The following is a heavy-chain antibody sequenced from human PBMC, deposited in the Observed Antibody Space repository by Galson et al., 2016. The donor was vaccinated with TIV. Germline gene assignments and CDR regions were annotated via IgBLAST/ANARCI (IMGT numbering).Heavy chain of an antibody. CDR1: GESLRGYR. J-gene: IGHJ6*03. V-gene: IGHV4-34*01. CDR3: AKGGPEVSIYYYYMDV. Sequence: ETLSLTCGVYGESLRGYRWNWVRQSPGKGLEWMGDINHNGIATYNPSLKSRLTMSVDTSRNQFSLNLTSLTAADTAVYFCAKGGPEVSIYYYYMDVCGKGTTVTVSS. CDR2: INHNGIA. D-gene: IGHD3-10*01.